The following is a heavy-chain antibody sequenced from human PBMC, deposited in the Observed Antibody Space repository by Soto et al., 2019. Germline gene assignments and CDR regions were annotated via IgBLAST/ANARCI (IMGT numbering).Heavy chain of an antibody. CDR2: IWYEGSKK. CDR1: GFTFSSYG. V-gene: IGHV3-33*01. D-gene: IGHD4-17*01. Sequence: QVQLVESGGGVVQPGRSLRLSCAASGFTFSSYGMHWVRQAPGKGLEWVAVIWYEGSKKYYAVSVKGRFTISRDNSKNTLYLQMNSLRAEATAVYYCARHSTVTTWPDAFDIWGQGTMVTVSS. CDR3: ARHSTVTTWPDAFDI. J-gene: IGHJ3*02.